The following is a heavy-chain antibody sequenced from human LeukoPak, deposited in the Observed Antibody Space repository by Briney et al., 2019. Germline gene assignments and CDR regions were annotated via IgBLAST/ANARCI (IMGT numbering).Heavy chain of an antibody. CDR1: GFTFSRYW. Sequence: GGSLRLSCAASGFTFSRYWMSWVRQAPGKGLEWVANIKQDGSEKYYVDSVKGRFTISRDNAKNSLYLQMTSLRAEDTAVYYCARGLPIAARYYQYGMEVWGQGTTVTVSS. D-gene: IGHD6-6*01. V-gene: IGHV3-7*02. J-gene: IGHJ6*02. CDR3: ARGLPIAARYYQYGMEV. CDR2: IKQDGSEK.